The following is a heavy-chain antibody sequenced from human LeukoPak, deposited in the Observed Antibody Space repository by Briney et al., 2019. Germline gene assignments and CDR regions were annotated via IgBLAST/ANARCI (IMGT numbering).Heavy chain of an antibody. CDR1: GGSISSYY. Sequence: SETLSLTCTVSGGSISSYYWSWIRQPPGKGLEGIGYIYYSGSTNYNPSLKRRVTISVDTSKNQFSLKLSSVTAADTAVYYCARVLSSTSWVSYYYYYMAVWGKGTTVTISS. D-gene: IGHD2-2*01. CDR2: IYYSGST. J-gene: IGHJ6*03. V-gene: IGHV4-59*01. CDR3: ARVLSSTSWVSYYYYYMAV.